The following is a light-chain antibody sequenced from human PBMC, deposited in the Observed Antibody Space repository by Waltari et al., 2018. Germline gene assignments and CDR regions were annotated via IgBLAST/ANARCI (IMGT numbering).Light chain of an antibody. CDR2: EAS. J-gene: IGKJ4*01. CDR1: QSISSN. V-gene: IGKV3-11*01. CDR3: QQRTSWPLT. Sequence: EIVLTQSPATLSLSPGESATLSCRASQSISSNLGWYQQKPGQAPRLLIHEASKRATGIPARFLGSGSGTDFTLTISSLEAEDFAVYYCQQRTSWPLTFGGGTRVEVK.